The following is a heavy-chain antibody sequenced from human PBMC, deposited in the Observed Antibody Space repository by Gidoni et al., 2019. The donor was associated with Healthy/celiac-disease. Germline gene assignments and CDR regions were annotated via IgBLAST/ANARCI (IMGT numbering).Heavy chain of an antibody. D-gene: IGHD3-10*01. J-gene: IGHJ5*02. CDR3: ARSPQYYYGSGSTGGFDP. Sequence: EVQLVQSGAEVKKPGESLKISCQGSGYSFTSYWIGWVRQMPGKGLEWMGIIYPGDSDTRYSPSFQGQVTISADKSSSTAYLQWSSLKASDTAMYYCARSPQYYYGSGSTGGFDPWGQGTLVTVSS. V-gene: IGHV5-51*01. CDR2: IYPGDSDT. CDR1: GYSFTSYW.